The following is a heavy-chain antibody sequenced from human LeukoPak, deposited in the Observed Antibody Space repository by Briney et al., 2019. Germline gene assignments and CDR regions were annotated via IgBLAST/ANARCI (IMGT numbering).Heavy chain of an antibody. CDR2: ISSSSSYI. CDR1: GFTFSSYS. CDR3: ARDTSRVAPFRYYYYGMDV. Sequence: GGSLRLSCAASGFTFSSYSMNWVRQAPGKGLEWVSSISSSSSYIYYADSVKGRFTISRDNAKNSLYLQMNSLRAEDTAVYYCARDTSRVAPFRYYYYGMDVWGKGTTVTVPS. J-gene: IGHJ6*04. V-gene: IGHV3-21*01. D-gene: IGHD4-23*01.